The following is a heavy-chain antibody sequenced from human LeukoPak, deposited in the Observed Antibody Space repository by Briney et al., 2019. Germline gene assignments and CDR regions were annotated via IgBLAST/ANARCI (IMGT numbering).Heavy chain of an antibody. J-gene: IGHJ6*03. V-gene: IGHV1-8*01. CDR3: ARGSGNYYYYYMDV. CDR1: GYTVTSYD. CDR2: MNPNSGNT. Sequence: GASVKVACKASGYTVTSYDIDWVRQATGQGLEWMGWMNPNSGNTGYAQKFQGRVTMTRNTSISTAYMELSRLRSDDTAVYYCARGSGNYYYYYMDVWGKGTTVTVSS. D-gene: IGHD1-26*01.